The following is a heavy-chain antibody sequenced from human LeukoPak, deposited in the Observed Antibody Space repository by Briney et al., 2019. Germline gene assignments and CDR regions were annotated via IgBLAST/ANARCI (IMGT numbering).Heavy chain of an antibody. CDR2: INHSGGT. Sequence: SETLSLTCAVYGGSFSGYSWNWIRQPPVKGLERIGEINHSGGTNYNPSLKSRVTISVDTSKNQFSLRLSSVTAADTAVYYCARSAGYQLLEGYYYYMDVWGKGTTVTVSS. V-gene: IGHV4-34*01. J-gene: IGHJ6*03. CDR1: GGSFSGYS. CDR3: ARSAGYQLLEGYYYYMDV. D-gene: IGHD2-2*01.